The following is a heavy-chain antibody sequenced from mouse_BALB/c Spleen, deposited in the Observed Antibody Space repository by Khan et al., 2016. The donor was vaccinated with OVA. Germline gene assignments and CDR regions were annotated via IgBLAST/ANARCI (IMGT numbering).Heavy chain of an antibody. Sequence: EVQLQESGPGLVKPSQSLSLTCTVTGYSITTDYAWNWIRQFPGNKLEWMGYISYSGNTKYNPSLKSRISITRDTSKNQFFLQLKSVTTEDTARYNYARVYGGEIDYWGQGTTLTVSS. V-gene: IGHV3-2*02. CDR2: ISYSGNT. CDR1: GYSITTDYA. D-gene: IGHD1-1*01. J-gene: IGHJ2*01. CDR3: ARVYGGEIDY.